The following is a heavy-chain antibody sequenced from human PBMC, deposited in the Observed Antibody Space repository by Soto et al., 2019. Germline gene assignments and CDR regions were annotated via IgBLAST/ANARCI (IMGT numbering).Heavy chain of an antibody. CDR2: IKYDGSST. D-gene: IGHD3-10*01. CDR3: ATSDYGINSFDY. J-gene: IGHJ4*02. Sequence: EVQLVESGGGLVQPGESLRLSCVASGFTFTNYWMHWVRQAPGKGLVWVSRIKYDGSSTTYAASVQGRFTISRDNAKSTLYLQINNLRAEDTAVYFCATSDYGINSFDYWGQGTLVTVSS. V-gene: IGHV3-74*01. CDR1: GFTFTNYW.